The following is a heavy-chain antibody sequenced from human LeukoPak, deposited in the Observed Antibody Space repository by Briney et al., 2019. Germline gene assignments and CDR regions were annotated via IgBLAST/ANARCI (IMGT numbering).Heavy chain of an antibody. CDR3: ARGEGMGPYYDSSGYYLDV. CDR2: INPKNGGT. V-gene: IGHV1-2*02. J-gene: IGHJ6*02. CDR1: GYTFTGYY. D-gene: IGHD3-22*01. Sequence: ASVKVSCKASGYTFTGYYIHWVRQAPGQGLEWMGWINPKNGGTNDAQKFQGRVTMTRDTSISTAYMELSRLRSDDTAVYYCARGEGMGPYYDSSGYYLDVWGQGTTVTVSS.